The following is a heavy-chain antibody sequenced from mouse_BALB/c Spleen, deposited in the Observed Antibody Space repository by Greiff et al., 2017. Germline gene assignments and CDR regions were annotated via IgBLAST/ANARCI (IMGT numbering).Heavy chain of an antibody. V-gene: IGHV14-3*02. Sequence: EVNVVESGAELVKPGASVKLSCTASGFNIKDTYMHWVKQRPEQGLEWIGRIDPANGNTKYDPKFQGKATITADTSSNTAYLQLSSLTSEDTAVYYCARWYYGSSYWYFDVWGAGTTVTVSS. J-gene: IGHJ1*01. CDR3: ARWYYGSSYWYFDV. CDR2: IDPANGNT. CDR1: GFNIKDTY. D-gene: IGHD1-1*01.